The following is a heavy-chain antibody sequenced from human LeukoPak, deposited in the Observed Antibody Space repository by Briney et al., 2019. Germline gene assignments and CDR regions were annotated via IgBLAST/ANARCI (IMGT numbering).Heavy chain of an antibody. V-gene: IGHV3-53*01. CDR1: GFSVSTDH. J-gene: IGHJ4*02. CDR3: ARGTSCPDY. CDR2: IYNDGSI. Sequence: GGSLRLSCAASGFSVSTDHMSWVRQAPGKGLEWVSVIYNDGSIYYADTVKGRFTISRDNSKNTVDLLVNSLRAEDTAVYYCARGTSCPDYWGQGTLVTVSS. D-gene: IGHD2-2*01.